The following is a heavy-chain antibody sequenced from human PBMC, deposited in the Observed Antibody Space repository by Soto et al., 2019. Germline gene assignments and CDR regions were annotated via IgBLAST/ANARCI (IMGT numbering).Heavy chain of an antibody. D-gene: IGHD1-7*01. Sequence: GGSLRLSCAASGFTFSSYSMNWVRQAPGKGLEWVSSISSSSSYIYYADSVKGRFTISRDNAKNSLYLQMNSLRAEDTAVYYCARGDNWNYGWFDPWGQGTLVTVSS. CDR1: GFTFSSYS. J-gene: IGHJ5*02. V-gene: IGHV3-21*01. CDR3: ARGDNWNYGWFDP. CDR2: ISSSSSYI.